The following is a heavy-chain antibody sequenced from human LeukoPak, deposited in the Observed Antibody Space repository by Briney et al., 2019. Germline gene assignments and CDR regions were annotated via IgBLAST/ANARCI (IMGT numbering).Heavy chain of an antibody. CDR1: GFTLSDYY. D-gene: IGHD3-16*02. CDR3: ARLRLGELSLYFDY. CDR2: ISSSGSTI. J-gene: IGHJ4*02. Sequence: GGSLRLSCAASGFTLSDYYMSWIRQAPGKGLEWVSYISSSGSTIYYADSVKGRFTISRDNAKNSLYLQMNSLRAEDTAVYYCARLRLGELSLYFDYWGQGTLVTVSS. V-gene: IGHV3-11*01.